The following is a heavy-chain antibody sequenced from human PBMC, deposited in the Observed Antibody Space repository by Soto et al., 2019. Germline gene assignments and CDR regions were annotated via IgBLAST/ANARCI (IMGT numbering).Heavy chain of an antibody. CDR1: GGTFSSYA. V-gene: IGHV1-69*13. Sequence: GASVKVSCKASGGTFSSYAISWVRQAPGQGLEWMGGIIPIFGTANYAQKFQGRVTITADESTSTAYMELSSLRSEDTAVYYCARENCSGGSCYSVFYYYGMDVWGQGTTVTVSS. CDR2: IIPIFGTA. CDR3: ARENCSGGSCYSVFYYYGMDV. J-gene: IGHJ6*02. D-gene: IGHD2-15*01.